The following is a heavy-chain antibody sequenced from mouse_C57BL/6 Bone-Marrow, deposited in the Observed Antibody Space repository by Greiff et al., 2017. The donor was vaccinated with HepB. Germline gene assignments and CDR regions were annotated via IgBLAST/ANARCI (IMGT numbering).Heavy chain of an antibody. J-gene: IGHJ3*01. V-gene: IGHV1-19*01. Sequence: VQLQQSGPVLVKPGASVKMSCKASGYTFTDYYMNWVKQSHGKSLEWIGVINPYNGGTSYNQKFKGKATLTVDKSSSTAYMELNSLTSEDSAVYYCARGYDGYFFAYWGQGTLVTVSA. CDR3: ARGYDGYFFAY. CDR1: GYTFTDYY. CDR2: INPYNGGT. D-gene: IGHD2-3*01.